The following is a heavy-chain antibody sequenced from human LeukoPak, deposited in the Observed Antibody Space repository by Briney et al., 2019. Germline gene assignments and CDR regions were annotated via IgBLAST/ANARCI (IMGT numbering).Heavy chain of an antibody. D-gene: IGHD6-13*01. CDR2: INHSGST. Sequence: SEALSLTCAVYGGSFSGYYWSWIRQPPGKGLEWIGEINHSGSTNYNPSLKSRVTISVDTSKNQFSLKLSSVTAADTAVYYCARAAGIAAAGRAFFFDYWGQGTLVTVSS. J-gene: IGHJ4*02. CDR3: ARAAGIAAAGRAFFFDY. V-gene: IGHV4-34*01. CDR1: GGSFSGYY.